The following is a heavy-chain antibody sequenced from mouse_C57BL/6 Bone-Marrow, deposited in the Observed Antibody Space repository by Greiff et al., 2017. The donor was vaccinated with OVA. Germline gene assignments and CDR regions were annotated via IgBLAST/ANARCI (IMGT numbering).Heavy chain of an antibody. CDR2: IAPSDSYI. CDR1: GYTFTNYW. Sequence: QVQLQQPGAELVRPGTSVKLSCKASGYTFTNYWMHWVKQRPGQGLEWIGVIAPSDSYINYNQKFKGRATLTVDTSSSTAYMHLRSLTSEDAAVYYCAHYGSRLYRHYWGQGTSLTVSA. CDR3: AHYGSRLYRHY. J-gene: IGHJ2*02. D-gene: IGHD1-1*01. V-gene: IGHV1-59*01.